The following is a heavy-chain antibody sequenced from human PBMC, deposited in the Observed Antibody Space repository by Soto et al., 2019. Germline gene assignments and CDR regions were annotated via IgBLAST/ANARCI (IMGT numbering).Heavy chain of an antibody. J-gene: IGHJ4*02. D-gene: IGHD2-15*01. Sequence: EVHLVESGGGLVQPEGSLKLSCAASGFRFSGSDMHWVRQASGEGLEWVGRIKTKAESYATALAASVKGRFSISRDDTKNTAYLEMNSLKTEDTAVYYCIRRDCSDGNCYSDFDYWGQGALVTVSS. CDR1: GFRFSGSD. CDR2: IKTKAESYAT. V-gene: IGHV3-73*01. CDR3: IRRDCSDGNCYSDFDY.